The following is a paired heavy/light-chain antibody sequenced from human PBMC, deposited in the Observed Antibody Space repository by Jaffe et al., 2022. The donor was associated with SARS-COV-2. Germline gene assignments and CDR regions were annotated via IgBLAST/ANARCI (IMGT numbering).Light chain of an antibody. V-gene: IGLV2-11*01. J-gene: IGLJ2*01. CDR2: DVT. CDR3: CSFAGSFVL. Sequence: QSALTQPRSVSGSPGQSVTISCTGTSSDVGAYNYVSWYQQHPGKAPKIMIYDVTKRPAGVPDRFSGSKSGNTASLTISGLQAEDEADYYCCSFAGSFVLFGGGTKLTVL. CDR1: SSDVGAYNY.
Heavy chain of an antibody. Sequence: EVQLAESGGGLVKPGGSLRLSCAASGFTISNAWMTWVRQAPGKGLEWVGRIKSKRDGGTTDYAAPVKDRFIISRDDSKDTLYLQMGSLKTEDTAVYYCVTGFRSGWFQFYFDHWGQGNLVTVSS. V-gene: IGHV3-15*01. CDR1: GFTISNAW. CDR3: VTGFRSGWFQFYFDH. J-gene: IGHJ4*02. D-gene: IGHD6-19*01. CDR2: IKSKRDGGTT.